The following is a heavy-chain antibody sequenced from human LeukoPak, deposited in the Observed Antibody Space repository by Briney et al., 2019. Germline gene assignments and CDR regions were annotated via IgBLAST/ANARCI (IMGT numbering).Heavy chain of an antibody. CDR3: ARGGQLEHYLGYYYYMDV. V-gene: IGHV1-69*05. D-gene: IGHD1-1*01. J-gene: IGHJ6*03. Sequence: ASVKVSCKASGGTFSSYAISWVRQAPGQGLEWMGRIIPIFGTANYAQKFQGRVTITTDESTSTAYMELSSLRSEDTAVYYCARGGQLEHYLGYYYYMDVWGKVTTVTVSS. CDR2: IIPIFGTA. CDR1: GGTFSSYA.